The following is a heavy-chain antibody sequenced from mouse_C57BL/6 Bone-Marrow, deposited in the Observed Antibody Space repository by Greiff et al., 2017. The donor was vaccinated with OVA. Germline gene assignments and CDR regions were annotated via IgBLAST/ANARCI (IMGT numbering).Heavy chain of an antibody. V-gene: IGHV8-12*01. D-gene: IGHD1-1*01. CDR2: IYWDDDK. CDR3: ARSPITTVVMDY. CDR1: GFSLSTSGMG. J-gene: IGHJ4*01. Sequence: QVTLKVCGPGILQSSQTLSLTCSFSGFSLSTSGMGVSWLRQPSGKGLEWLAHIYWDDDKRYHPSLKSRLTISKDTSRNQVFLKITSVDTADTATYYCARSPITTVVMDYWGQGTSVTVSS.